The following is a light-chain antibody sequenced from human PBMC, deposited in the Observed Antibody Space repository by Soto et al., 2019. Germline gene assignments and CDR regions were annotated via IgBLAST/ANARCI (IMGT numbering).Light chain of an antibody. CDR1: QSIGTW. J-gene: IGKJ4*01. CDR2: DAS. V-gene: IGKV1-5*01. Sequence: DMPMTQSPSTLSASVGDRVTITCRASQSIGTWLAWYQQKPGKAPDLLIYDASTLQTGVPSRFSGSGAGTEFTLTITSLQPDDLATYYCQQYDTYPLSFGGGTGVEIK. CDR3: QQYDTYPLS.